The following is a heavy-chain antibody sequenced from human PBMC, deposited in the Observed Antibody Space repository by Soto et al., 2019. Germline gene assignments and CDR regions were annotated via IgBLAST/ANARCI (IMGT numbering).Heavy chain of an antibody. CDR1: GGTFSYFA. J-gene: IGHJ4*02. D-gene: IGHD3-16*01. Sequence: SVKVSCKAFGGTFSYFAISWVRQAPGQGLEWMAGILPIFGTADYAQKFQDRLTITADASTNTAYTELRSLRSDDTAVYYCASVPAPEGFGGSYFDFWGPGTLVTVSS. CDR3: ASVPAPEGFGGSYFDF. V-gene: IGHV1-69*13. CDR2: ILPIFGTA.